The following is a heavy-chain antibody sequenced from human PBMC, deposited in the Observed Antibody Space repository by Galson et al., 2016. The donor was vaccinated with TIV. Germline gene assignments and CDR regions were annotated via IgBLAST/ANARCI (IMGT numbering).Heavy chain of an antibody. D-gene: IGHD6-13*01. CDR2: IGPGNDV. J-gene: IGHJ4*02. CDR3: AKYVITIPVAGFDY. Sequence: SLRLSCAASGFTFTTYAMNWARQPPGKGLEWVSTIGPGNDVHYADSVNGRFTISRDNSKSTLFLQMNSLRAEDTAVYYCAKYVITIPVAGFDYWGQGALVTVSS. V-gene: IGHV3-23*01. CDR1: GFTFTTYA.